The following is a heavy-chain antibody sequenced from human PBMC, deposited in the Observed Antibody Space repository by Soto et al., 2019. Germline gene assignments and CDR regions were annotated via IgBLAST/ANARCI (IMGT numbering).Heavy chain of an antibody. J-gene: IGHJ6*01. V-gene: IGHV3-23*01. CDR3: AKGVTSSGKDYYAMDV. CDR1: GFTFSSYA. CDR2: VSGSGETT. D-gene: IGHD3-10*01. Sequence: EVQLLESGGDLVQPGGSLRLSCAASGFTFSSYAMNWVRQAPGKGLEWVSSVSGSGETTHSADSVKGRFSVSRDNSKNTLYLQMNSLRGEDTAVYHCAKGVTSSGKDYYAMDVW.